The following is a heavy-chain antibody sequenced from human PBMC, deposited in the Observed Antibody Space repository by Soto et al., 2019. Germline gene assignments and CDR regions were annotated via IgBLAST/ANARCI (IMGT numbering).Heavy chain of an antibody. Sequence: QVQLVQSGAEVKKPGSSVKVSCTASGGTFSSYTISWVRQAPGQGLEWMGSIIPILGIANSAQKFQARVRITADKTTSTDSMELGSLRSEDTAVYYGERCATVRGGLRRGCYWGQGTLVTVSS. J-gene: IGHJ4*02. CDR1: GGTFSSYT. CDR3: ERCATVRGGLRRGCY. D-gene: IGHD3-10*01. CDR2: IIPILGIA. V-gene: IGHV1-69*02.